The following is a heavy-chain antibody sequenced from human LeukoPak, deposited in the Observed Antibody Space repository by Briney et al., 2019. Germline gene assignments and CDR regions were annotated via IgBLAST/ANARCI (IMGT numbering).Heavy chain of an antibody. J-gene: IGHJ6*03. V-gene: IGHV3-30*02. CDR2: IRYDGSNK. Sequence: GGSLRLSCAASGFTFSSYGMHWVRQAPGKGLEWVAFIRYDGSNKYYADSVKGRFTISRDNSKNTLYLQMNSLRAEDTAVYYCAGFPYAYYYYYYMDVWGKGTTVTVSS. CDR3: AGFPYAYYYYYYMDV. D-gene: IGHD2-2*01. CDR1: GFTFSSYG.